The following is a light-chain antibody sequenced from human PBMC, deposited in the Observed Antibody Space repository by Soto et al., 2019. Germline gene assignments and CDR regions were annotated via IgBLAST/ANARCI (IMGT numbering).Light chain of an antibody. V-gene: IGLV2-14*01. J-gene: IGLJ2*01. Sequence: QSALTQPASVSGSPGQSITISCIGTNSDVGGYNYVSWYQQHPGKAPKLMIYEVINRPSGVSNRFSGSKSGNTASLTISGLQAEDEADYYCSSWTSSSTLLFGGGTKVTVL. CDR3: SSWTSSSTLL. CDR2: EVI. CDR1: NSDVGGYNY.